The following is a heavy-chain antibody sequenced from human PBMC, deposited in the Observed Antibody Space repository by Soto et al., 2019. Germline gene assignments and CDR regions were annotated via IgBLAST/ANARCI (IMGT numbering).Heavy chain of an antibody. CDR3: AKIPITIFGVVIIPDYYYMDV. V-gene: IGHV3-23*01. Sequence: EVQLLESGGGLVQPGGSLRLSCAASGFTFSSYAMSWVRQAPGKGLEWVSAISGSGGSTYYADSVKGRFTISRDNSKNTLYLQMNSLRAEDTAVYYCAKIPITIFGVVIIPDYYYMDVWGKGTTVTVSS. CDR1: GFTFSSYA. J-gene: IGHJ6*03. D-gene: IGHD3-3*01. CDR2: ISGSGGST.